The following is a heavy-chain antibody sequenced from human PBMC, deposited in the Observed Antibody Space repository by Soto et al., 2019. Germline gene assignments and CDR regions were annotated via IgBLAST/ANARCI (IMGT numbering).Heavy chain of an antibody. V-gene: IGHV5-51*01. CDR1: GYRFTSYW. Sequence: GASLTLSCRTSGYRFTSYWIACVRQMPGKGLEWMGIIFPSDSDTRYSPSFQGQVTISADRSTSTGFLQWASLKASDTAVSFCARKDKSGYFNWFDPWGQGTLVTVSS. J-gene: IGHJ5*02. CDR3: ARKDKSGYFNWFDP. CDR2: IFPSDSDT. D-gene: IGHD3-22*01.